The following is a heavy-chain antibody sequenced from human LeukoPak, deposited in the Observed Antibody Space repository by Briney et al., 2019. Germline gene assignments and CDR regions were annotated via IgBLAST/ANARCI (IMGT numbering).Heavy chain of an antibody. Sequence: GGSRRLSCAASGFTFSSYEMNWVRQAPGKGLEWVSYISSSGSTIYYADSVKGRFTISRDNAKNSLYLQMNSLRAEDTAVYYCGGVRRGSYYHHAFDIWGQGTMVTVSS. J-gene: IGHJ3*02. D-gene: IGHD1-26*01. V-gene: IGHV3-48*03. CDR2: ISSSGSTI. CDR3: GGVRRGSYYHHAFDI. CDR1: GFTFSSYE.